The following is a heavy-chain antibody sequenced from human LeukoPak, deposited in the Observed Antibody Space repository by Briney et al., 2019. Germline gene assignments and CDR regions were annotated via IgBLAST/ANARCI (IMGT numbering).Heavy chain of an antibody. D-gene: IGHD3-10*01. J-gene: IGHJ4*02. Sequence: PGGSLRLSCAASGFTFSSKWMNWVRQAPGKGLEWVANIKHDGSEKYYVDSVKGRFTISRDNAKNSLYLQINSLRAEDTAVYYCARDGSGEWPIGYWGQGTLVTVSS. CDR2: IKHDGSEK. V-gene: IGHV3-7*01. CDR3: ARDGSGEWPIGY. CDR1: GFTFSSKW.